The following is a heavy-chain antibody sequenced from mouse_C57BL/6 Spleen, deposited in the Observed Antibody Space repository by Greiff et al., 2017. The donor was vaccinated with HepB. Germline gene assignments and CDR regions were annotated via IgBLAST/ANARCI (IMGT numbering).Heavy chain of an antibody. Sequence: VQLQQSGPELVKPGASVKMSCKASGYTFTDYNMHWVKQSHGKSLEWIGYINPNNGGTSYNQKFKGKATLTVNKSSSTAYMELRSLTSEDSAVYYCARGLYYGSLFFAYWGQGTLVTVSA. D-gene: IGHD1-1*01. CDR1: GYTFTDYN. CDR2: INPNNGGT. J-gene: IGHJ3*01. CDR3: ARGLYYGSLFFAY. V-gene: IGHV1-22*01.